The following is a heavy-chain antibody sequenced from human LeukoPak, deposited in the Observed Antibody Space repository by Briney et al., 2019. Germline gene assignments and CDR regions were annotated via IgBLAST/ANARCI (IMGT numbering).Heavy chain of an antibody. CDR2: IYYSGST. Sequence: PSETLSLTCTVSGGSISSSSYYWGWIRQPPGKGLEWIGSIYYSGSTYYNPSLKSRVTIFVDTSKNQFSLKLSSVTAADTAVYYCARHPTPGHILTGYFGYWGQGTLVTVSS. V-gene: IGHV4-39*01. CDR3: ARHPTPGHILTGYFGY. J-gene: IGHJ4*02. D-gene: IGHD3-9*01. CDR1: GGSISSSSYY.